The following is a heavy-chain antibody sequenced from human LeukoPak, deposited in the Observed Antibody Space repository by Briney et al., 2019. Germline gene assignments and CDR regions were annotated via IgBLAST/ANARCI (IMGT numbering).Heavy chain of an antibody. D-gene: IGHD3-10*01. CDR2: ISSSSSYI. V-gene: IGHV3-21*01. Sequence: NPGGSLRLSCAASAFTFSTYTMNWVRQTPGKGLEWVLSISSSSSYIFYADSVKGRFTISRDNAKHSLYLQMNSLRVEDTAMYYCARAENYGRVPYYFDSWGQGTLVTVPS. CDR3: ARAENYGRVPYYFDS. CDR1: AFTFSTYT. J-gene: IGHJ4*02.